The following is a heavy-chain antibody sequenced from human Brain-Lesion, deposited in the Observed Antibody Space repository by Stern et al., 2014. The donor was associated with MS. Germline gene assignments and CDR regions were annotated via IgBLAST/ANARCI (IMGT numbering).Heavy chain of an antibody. CDR3: ASSPATPSGYDRFDY. Sequence: EVQLVESGAEVKKPGESLKISCEASGYLFDDYWIGWVRQMSGRGLELVAIIFPRDSNTRYSPSVQSQVTISADKSISTASLQRSSLKASDTAMYYCASSPATPSGYDRFDYWGQGALVTVSS. D-gene: IGHD5-12*01. J-gene: IGHJ4*02. CDR2: IFPRDSNT. V-gene: IGHV5-51*03. CDR1: GYLFDDYW.